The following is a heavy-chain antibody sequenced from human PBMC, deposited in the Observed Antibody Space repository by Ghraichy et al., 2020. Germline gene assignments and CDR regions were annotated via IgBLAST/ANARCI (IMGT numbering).Heavy chain of an antibody. CDR3: ARQVGSGWYYFDY. V-gene: IGHV4-39*01. J-gene: IGHJ4*02. Sequence: SETLSLTCTVSGGSISSSSYYWGRIRQPQGKGLEWIGTIYYSGSTYYNPSLKSRVTISVDTSKNQFSLKLSSVTAADTAVYYCARQVGSGWYYFDYWGQGTLVTVSS. CDR1: GGSISSSSYY. D-gene: IGHD6-19*01. CDR2: IYYSGST.